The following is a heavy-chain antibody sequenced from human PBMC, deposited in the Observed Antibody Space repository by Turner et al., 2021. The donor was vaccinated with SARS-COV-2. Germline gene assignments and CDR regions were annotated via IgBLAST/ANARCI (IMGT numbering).Heavy chain of an antibody. CDR3: AKGPTMGWDSTWLAY. D-gene: IGHD6-13*01. J-gene: IGHJ4*02. CDR2: MSWNSGSI. CDR1: GFTFDDYA. V-gene: IGHV3-9*01. Sequence: EVQLVESGGRLVHHGRSLILSCAASGFTFDDYAMHWVRQAAGKGREWVSGMSWNSGSIGYADSVKGRFTISRDNAKNSLYLQMNRLRAEDTALYYCAKGPTMGWDSTWLAYWGQGTLVTVSS.